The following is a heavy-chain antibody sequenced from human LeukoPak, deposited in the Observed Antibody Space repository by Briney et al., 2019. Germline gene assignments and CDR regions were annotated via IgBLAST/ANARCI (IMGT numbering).Heavy chain of an antibody. CDR1: GYTFTSYG. V-gene: IGHV1-18*01. CDR2: ISAYNGNT. CDR3: ARKLYCSSTSCTDFDH. J-gene: IGHJ4*02. Sequence: ASVKVSCKASGYTFTSYGISWVRQAPGQGLEWMGWISAYNGNTNYAQKLQGRVTMTTDTSTSTAYMELRSLRSDDTAVYYCARKLYCSSTSCTDFDHWGQGTLVTVSS. D-gene: IGHD2-2*01.